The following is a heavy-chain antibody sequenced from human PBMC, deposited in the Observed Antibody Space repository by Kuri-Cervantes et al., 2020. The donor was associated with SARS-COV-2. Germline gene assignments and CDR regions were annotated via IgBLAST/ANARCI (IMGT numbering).Heavy chain of an antibody. V-gene: IGHV4-61*05. Sequence: SETLSLTCTVSGGSISSSSYYWGWIRQPPGKGLEWIGYIYYSGSTNYNPSLKSRVTISVDTSKNQFSLKLSSVTAADTAVYYCALVAVYYDSSGYYYWFDPWGQGTLVTVSS. CDR1: GGSISSSSYY. D-gene: IGHD3-22*01. CDR2: IYYSGST. CDR3: ALVAVYYDSSGYYYWFDP. J-gene: IGHJ5*02.